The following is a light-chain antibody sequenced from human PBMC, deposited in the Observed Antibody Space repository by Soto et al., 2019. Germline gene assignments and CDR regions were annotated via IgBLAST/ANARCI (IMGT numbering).Light chain of an antibody. CDR3: QQYGSSPPIT. J-gene: IGKJ1*01. CDR1: QSVSSSY. Sequence: EIVLPQSPGTLSLSPGERATLSCRARQSVSSSYLAWYQQKPGQAPRLLIYGASSRATGIPDRFSGSGSGTDFTLTISRLEPEDFAVYYCQQYGSSPPITFGQGTKVDIK. CDR2: GAS. V-gene: IGKV3-20*01.